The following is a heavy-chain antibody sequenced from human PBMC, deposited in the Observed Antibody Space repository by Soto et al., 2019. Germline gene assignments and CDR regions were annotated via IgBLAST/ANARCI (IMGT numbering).Heavy chain of an antibody. J-gene: IGHJ4*02. CDR1: GGSIGGVGYS. CDR3: GGAQFYSGSGSYNSRRHDD. Sequence: TLSLTCAVSGGSIGGVGYSWSWIRQPPGGGLEWIGYMYHSGTFLKSPSLKTRLTMSLDMSKNQFSLALNSMTAADTAVYYCGGAQFYSGSGSYNSRRHDDWAQGIQVTV. CDR2: MYHSGTF. V-gene: IGHV4-30-2*01. D-gene: IGHD3-10*01.